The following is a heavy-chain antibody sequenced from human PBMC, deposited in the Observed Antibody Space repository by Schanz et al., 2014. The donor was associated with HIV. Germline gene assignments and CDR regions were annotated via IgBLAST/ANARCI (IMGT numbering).Heavy chain of an antibody. V-gene: IGHV3-9*01. CDR2: ISWNSGSI. CDR1: GFIFDDYA. Sequence: EVQLVESGGGLVQPGRSLRLSCAASGFIFDDYAMSWVRQAPGKGLEWVSCISWNSGSIGYADSVKGRFTISRDNAKNSLYMQMNSLRADDTAIYYCVRDCVSGCPADSWGQGTLVTVSS. D-gene: IGHD5-12*01. J-gene: IGHJ4*02. CDR3: VRDCVSGCPADS.